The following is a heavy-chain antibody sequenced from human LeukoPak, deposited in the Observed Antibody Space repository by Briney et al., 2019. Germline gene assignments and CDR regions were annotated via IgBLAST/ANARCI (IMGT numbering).Heavy chain of an antibody. D-gene: IGHD3-3*01. CDR3: ARGSHYDFWSGPRPFYYYYGMDV. CDR2: INAGNGNT. J-gene: IGHJ6*02. CDR1: GYTFTSYA. Sequence: ASVKVSCKASGYTFTSYAMHWVRQAPGQRLEWMGWINAGNGNTKYSQKFQGRVTITRDTSASTAYMELSSLRSEDTAVYYCARGSHYDFWSGPRPFYYYYGMDVWGQGTTVTVSS. V-gene: IGHV1-3*01.